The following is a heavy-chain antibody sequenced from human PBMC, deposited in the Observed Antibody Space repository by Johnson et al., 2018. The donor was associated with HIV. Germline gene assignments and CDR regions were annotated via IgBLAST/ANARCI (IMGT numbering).Heavy chain of an antibody. D-gene: IGHD3-10*01. CDR2: IGTGGDT. V-gene: IGHV3-NL1*01. CDR1: GFMFDDYA. J-gene: IGHJ3*02. CDR3: ARTRHYYEAFDI. Sequence: QVQLVESGGGVERPGESLRLSCVGSGFMFDDYAMSWVRQVPGKGLEWVSGIGTGGDTHYPDSVKGRFTISRDNSKNTLYLQMNSLRAEDTAVYYCARTRHYYEAFDIWGQGTMVTVSS.